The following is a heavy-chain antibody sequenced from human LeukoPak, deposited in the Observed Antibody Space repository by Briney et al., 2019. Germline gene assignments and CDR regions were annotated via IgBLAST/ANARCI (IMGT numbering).Heavy chain of an antibody. CDR1: GGSISSYY. V-gene: IGHV4-59*01. Sequence: PSVTLSLTCTVSGGSISSYYWSWIRQPPGKGLEWIGYIYYSGSTNYNPSLKSRVTISVDTSKNQFSLKLSSVTAADTAVYYCARVNSLLWFGRIDYWGQGTLVTVSS. CDR2: IYYSGST. D-gene: IGHD3-10*01. J-gene: IGHJ4*02. CDR3: ARVNSLLWFGRIDY.